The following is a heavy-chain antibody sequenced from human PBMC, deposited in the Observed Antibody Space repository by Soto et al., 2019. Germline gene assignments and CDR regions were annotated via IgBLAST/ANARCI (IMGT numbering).Heavy chain of an antibody. CDR3: ARGGRVGSTGDSFDY. CDR1: GYILTTYY. D-gene: IGHD1-26*01. V-gene: IGHV1-46*01. CDR2: INPSVGNT. Sequence: QVHLVQSGAEVKKPGASVRISCKASGYILTTYYMYWVRQAPGQVFEWMGTINPSVGNTDYGRRFQGRTTMTRDTSTATVYMELSDLRSDHTAVYFCARGGRVGSTGDSFDYWGQGTLVTVSS. J-gene: IGHJ4*02.